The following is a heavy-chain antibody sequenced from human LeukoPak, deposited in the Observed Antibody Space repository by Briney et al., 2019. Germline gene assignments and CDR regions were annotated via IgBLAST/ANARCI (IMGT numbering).Heavy chain of an antibody. CDR2: INQDGSDK. CDR1: GFTVSSNY. J-gene: IGHJ4*02. V-gene: IGHV3-7*01. Sequence: GGSLRLSCAASGFTVSSNYMSWVRQAPGKGLECVANINQDGSDKYYVDSVKGRFTISRDNTKNSLYLQMNSLRAEDTAVYYCVGGDYWGQGTLVTVSS. CDR3: VGGDY.